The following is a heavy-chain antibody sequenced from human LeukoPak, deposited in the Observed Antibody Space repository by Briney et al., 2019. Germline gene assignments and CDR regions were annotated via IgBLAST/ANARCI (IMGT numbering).Heavy chain of an antibody. CDR3: ARSPAVWFGDPSQYYFDY. CDR1: GYSFTSYW. D-gene: IGHD3-10*01. CDR2: IYPGDSDT. J-gene: IGHJ4*02. Sequence: GGSLKISCKGSGYSFTSYWIGWVRQMPGEGLEWMGIIYPGDSDTRYSPSFQGQVTISADKSIDTAYLQWSSLKASDTAMYYCARSPAVWFGDPSQYYFDYWGQGTLVTVSS. V-gene: IGHV5-51*01.